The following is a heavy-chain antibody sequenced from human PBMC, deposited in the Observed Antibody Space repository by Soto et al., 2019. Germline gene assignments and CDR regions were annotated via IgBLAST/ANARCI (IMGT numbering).Heavy chain of an antibody. Sequence: GALRRSCAGCVVTVSSYGLCLFRQAPGKGLEWVSAISGSGGSTYYADSVKGRFTISRDNSKNTLYLQMNSLRAEDTAVYYCAKPMDLLANCFDYWGQGTLVTVS. CDR1: VVTVSSYG. V-gene: IGHV3-23*01. CDR3: AKPMDLLANCFDY. D-gene: IGHD1-26*01. CDR2: ISGSGGST. J-gene: IGHJ4*02.